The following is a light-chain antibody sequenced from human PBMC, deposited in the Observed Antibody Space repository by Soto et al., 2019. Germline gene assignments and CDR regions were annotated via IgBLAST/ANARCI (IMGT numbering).Light chain of an antibody. V-gene: IGKV3-15*01. J-gene: IGKJ2*01. CDR3: QHYHNWPPYD. CDR2: DAS. Sequence: ETVMTQSPDTLSVSPGERVTLSCRASQGVRSNLAWYQQKAGQAPRLLIYDASTRAAGIPARFSGSGSGTEFTLAISSLQSEDSAIYYCQHYHNWPPYDFGQGTKLEIK. CDR1: QGVRSN.